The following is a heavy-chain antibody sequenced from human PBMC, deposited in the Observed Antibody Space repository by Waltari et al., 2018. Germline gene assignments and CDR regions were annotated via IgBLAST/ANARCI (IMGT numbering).Heavy chain of an antibody. J-gene: IGHJ4*02. V-gene: IGHV3-23*03. CDR2: LYSDGTT. Sequence: EVQLLEAGGGSVQPGGSLRLSCAASGLHFITYAMPWVRQAPGKGLEWVSLLYSDGTTYYADSVKGRFSVSRDNSKNTLYLQMNSLRVEDTAIYYCANRGLDYGDQGKDYWGQGTLVTVSS. CDR1: GLHFITYA. CDR3: ANRGLDYGDQGKDY. D-gene: IGHD4-17*01.